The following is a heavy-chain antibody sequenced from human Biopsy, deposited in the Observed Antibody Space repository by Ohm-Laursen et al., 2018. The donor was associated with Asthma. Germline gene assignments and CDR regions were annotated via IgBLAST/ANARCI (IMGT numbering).Heavy chain of an antibody. CDR2: ISKDASTQ. J-gene: IGHJ3*02. V-gene: IGHV3-30*01. Sequence: SLRLSCAASGFTFGDYAMSWVRQAPGKGLEWVGVISKDASTQDYADSVKGRFTMARDNSKNTLDLQMNSLREEDTAVYYCVRDGTDDAFDIWGQGTVVSVPS. CDR1: GFTFGDYA. D-gene: IGHD1-1*01. CDR3: VRDGTDDAFDI.